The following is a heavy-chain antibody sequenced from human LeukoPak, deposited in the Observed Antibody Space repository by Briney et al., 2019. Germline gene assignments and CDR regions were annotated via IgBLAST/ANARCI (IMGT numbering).Heavy chain of an antibody. J-gene: IGHJ4*02. D-gene: IGHD6-19*01. CDR2: ISWNSGSI. CDR3: AKMVPSIAVAGTGDY. V-gene: IGHV3-9*01. Sequence: GRSPRLSCAASGFTFDDYAMHWVRQAPGKGLEWVSGISWNSGSIGYADSVKGRFTISRDNAKNSLYLQMNSLRAEDTALYYCAKMVPSIAVAGTGDYWGQGTQVTVSS. CDR1: GFTFDDYA.